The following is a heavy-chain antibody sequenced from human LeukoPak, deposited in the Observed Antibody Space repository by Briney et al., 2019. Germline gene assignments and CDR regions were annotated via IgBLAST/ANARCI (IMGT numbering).Heavy chain of an antibody. J-gene: IGHJ1*01. CDR3: ARYYDSSGYSSEYFQH. CDR2: INPNSGGT. D-gene: IGHD3-22*01. V-gene: IGHV1-2*06. Sequence: ASVRVSCKASGYTFTGYYIHWVRQAPGQGLEWMGRINPNSGGTNYAQKFQGRVTMTRGTSISTAYMELSRLRSDDTAVYYCARYYDSSGYSSEYFQHWGQGTLVTVSS. CDR1: GYTFTGYY.